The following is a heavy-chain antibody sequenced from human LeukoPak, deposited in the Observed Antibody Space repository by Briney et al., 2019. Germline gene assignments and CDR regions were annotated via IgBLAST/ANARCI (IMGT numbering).Heavy chain of an antibody. V-gene: IGHV1-2*02. CDR2: INPNSGGT. J-gene: IGHJ4*02. CDR1: GYTFTGYY. D-gene: IGHD2-21*02. Sequence: GASVKVSCKASGYTFTGYYMHWVRQAPGQGLEWMGWINPNSGGTNYAQKFQGRVTMTRDTSISTAYMELSRLRSDDTAVYYCARDLASCAGDCYSDGFDYWGQGALVTVSS. CDR3: ARDLASCAGDCYSDGFDY.